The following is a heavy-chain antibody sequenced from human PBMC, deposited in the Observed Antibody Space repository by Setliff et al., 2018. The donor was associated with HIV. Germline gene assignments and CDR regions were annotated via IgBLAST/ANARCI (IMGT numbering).Heavy chain of an antibody. V-gene: IGHV4-4*09. Sequence: ETLSLTCTVSGDSISSYFWSWIRQSPGKGLEWIGFRSTTGSTNYNPSLRSRVTISIDTSRNQFSLKLGSVTAADTAVYYCARDFYCSGGSCYSPGGTDAFDIWGQGTMVTVSS. CDR3: ARDFYCSGGSCYSPGGTDAFDI. D-gene: IGHD2-15*01. CDR2: RSTTGST. J-gene: IGHJ3*02. CDR1: GDSISSYF.